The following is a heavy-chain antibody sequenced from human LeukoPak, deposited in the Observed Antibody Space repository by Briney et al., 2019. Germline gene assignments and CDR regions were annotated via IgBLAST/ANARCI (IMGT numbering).Heavy chain of an antibody. D-gene: IGHD2-15*01. J-gene: IGHJ5*02. CDR1: GGSISSGDYY. CDR3: ARVHSRLLDLRWFDP. CDR2: IYYSGST. Sequence: PLETLSLTCTVSGGSISSGDYYWSWIRQHPGKGREWIGNIYYSGSTYYNPALKSRVTISVDTSKNQFSLKLNSVTASDTAVYCCARVHSRLLDLRWFDPWGQGTLVTVSS. V-gene: IGHV4-31*03.